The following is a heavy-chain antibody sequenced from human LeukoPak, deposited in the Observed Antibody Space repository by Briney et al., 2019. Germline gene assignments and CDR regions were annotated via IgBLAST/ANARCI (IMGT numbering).Heavy chain of an antibody. CDR2: IIPIFATA. CDR3: ARGPITTRSHFDY. J-gene: IGHJ4*02. Sequence: ASVKVSCKASGGTFSSYAISWVRQAPGQGLEWMGGIIPIFATANYAQKFQGRVTTTADESTSTAYMELSSLRSEDTAVYYCARGPITTRSHFDYWGQGTLVTVSS. CDR1: GGTFSSYA. V-gene: IGHV1-69*01. D-gene: IGHD3-22*01.